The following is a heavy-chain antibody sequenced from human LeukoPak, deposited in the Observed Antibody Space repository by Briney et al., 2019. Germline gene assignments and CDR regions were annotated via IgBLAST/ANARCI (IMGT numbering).Heavy chain of an antibody. Sequence: GGSLRLSCAASGFTFSSYAMSWVRQAPGKGLEWVSVIYSGGSTYYADSVKGRFTISRDNSKNTLYLQMNSLRAEDTAVYYCARVVAEFWFDYWGQGTLVTVSS. D-gene: IGHD5-12*01. CDR1: GFTFSSYA. CDR2: IYSGGST. V-gene: IGHV3-53*01. J-gene: IGHJ4*02. CDR3: ARVVAEFWFDY.